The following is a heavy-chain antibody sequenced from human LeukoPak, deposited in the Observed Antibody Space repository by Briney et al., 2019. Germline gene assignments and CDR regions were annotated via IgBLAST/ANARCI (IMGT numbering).Heavy chain of an antibody. D-gene: IGHD5-12*01. V-gene: IGHV2-70*11. Sequence: SGPTLVNPTQTLTLTCTFSGFSLSTGGMCVNWIRQPPGKALEWLARVDWDDDKYYSTSLKARLTISKDTSKNQVVLTMTNMDPVDTATYYCARRGYDSAGTQYYFDHWGQGILVTVST. CDR1: GFSLSTGGMC. CDR3: ARRGYDSAGTQYYFDH. J-gene: IGHJ4*02. CDR2: VDWDDDK.